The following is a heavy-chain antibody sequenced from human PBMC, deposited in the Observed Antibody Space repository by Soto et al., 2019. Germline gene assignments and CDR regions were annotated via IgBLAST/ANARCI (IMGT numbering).Heavy chain of an antibody. CDR2: INPNSGGT. CDR1: GYTFTGYY. Sequence: GASVKVSCKASGYTFTGYYMHWVRQAPGRGLEWMGWINPNSGGTNYAQKFQGWVTTTRDTSISTAYMELSRLRSDDTAVYYCARYTYYYGSGSYYTLYYYYGMDVWGQGTTVTVSS. V-gene: IGHV1-2*04. J-gene: IGHJ6*02. CDR3: ARYTYYYGSGSYYTLYYYYGMDV. D-gene: IGHD3-10*01.